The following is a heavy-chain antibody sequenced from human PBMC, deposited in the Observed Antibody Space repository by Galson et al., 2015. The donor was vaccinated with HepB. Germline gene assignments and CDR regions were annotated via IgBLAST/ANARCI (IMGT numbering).Heavy chain of an antibody. CDR2: IWYDGSNK. CDR3: AREVATVVTPDAFDI. V-gene: IGHV3-33*01. J-gene: IGHJ3*02. Sequence: SLRLSCAASGFTFSSYGMHWVRQAPGKGLEWVAVIWYDGSNKYYADSVKGRFTISRDNSKNTLYLQMNSLRAEDTAVYYCAREVATVVTPDAFDIWGQGTMVTVSS. D-gene: IGHD4-23*01. CDR1: GFTFSSYG.